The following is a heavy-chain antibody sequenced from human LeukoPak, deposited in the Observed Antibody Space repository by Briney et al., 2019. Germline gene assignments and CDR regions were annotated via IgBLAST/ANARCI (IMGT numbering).Heavy chain of an antibody. CDR1: GGSISTSDYY. V-gene: IGHV4-39*07. Sequence: PETLSLTCTVSGGSISTSDYYWAWIRQPPGKGLGWIGTIYYSGSTFYNPSLKSRVTISVDTSKKQFSLKLSSVTAADTAVYYCARWSGDYSFDYWGQGTLVTVSS. J-gene: IGHJ4*02. CDR2: IYYSGST. D-gene: IGHD3-3*01. CDR3: ARWSGDYSFDY.